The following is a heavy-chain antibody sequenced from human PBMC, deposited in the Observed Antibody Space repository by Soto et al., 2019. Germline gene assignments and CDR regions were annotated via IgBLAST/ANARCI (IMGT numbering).Heavy chain of an antibody. J-gene: IGHJ3*02. D-gene: IGHD2-15*01. CDR1: GFTFSSYG. CDR3: ARSSGYCSGCSCYGGGDAFDI. Sequence: QVQLVESGGGVVQPGRSLRLSCAASGFTFSSYGMHWVRQAPGKGLEWVAVIWYDGSNKYYADSVKGRFTISRDNSKNTLYLQMNSLRAEDTAVYYCARSSGYCSGCSCYGGGDAFDIWRQGTMVTVSS. V-gene: IGHV3-33*01. CDR2: IWYDGSNK.